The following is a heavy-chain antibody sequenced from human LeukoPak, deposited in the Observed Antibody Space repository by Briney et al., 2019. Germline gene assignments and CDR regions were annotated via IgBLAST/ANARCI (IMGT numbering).Heavy chain of an antibody. Sequence: ASVTVSCKASGYTFTSYGISWVRQAPGQGLEWMGWISAYNGNTNYAQKLQGRVTITTDTSTSTAYMELRSLRSDDTAVYYCARDPQYYYGSGRNPNAFDIWGQGTMVTVSS. CDR1: GYTFTSYG. D-gene: IGHD3-10*01. J-gene: IGHJ3*02. CDR3: ARDPQYYYGSGRNPNAFDI. V-gene: IGHV1-18*01. CDR2: ISAYNGNT.